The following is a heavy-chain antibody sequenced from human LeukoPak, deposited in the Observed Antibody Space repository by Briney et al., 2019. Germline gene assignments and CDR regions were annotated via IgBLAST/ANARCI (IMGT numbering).Heavy chain of an antibody. CDR2: ISWVGGST. Sequence: GGSLRLSCAASGFTFDDYTMHWVRQAPGKGLEWVSLISWVGGSTYYADSVEGRFTLSRDNSKNTLYLQKNSLRDEDTAVYYCARDRVGVKYSGSLRIYYYYMDVRGRGTTVTVSS. D-gene: IGHD6-6*01. CDR1: GFTFDDYT. J-gene: IGHJ6*03. CDR3: ARDRVGVKYSGSLRIYYYYMDV. V-gene: IGHV3-43*01.